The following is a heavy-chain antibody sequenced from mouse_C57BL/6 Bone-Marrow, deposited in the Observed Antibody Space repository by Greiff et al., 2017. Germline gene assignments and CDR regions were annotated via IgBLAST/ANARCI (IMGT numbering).Heavy chain of an antibody. D-gene: IGHD1-1*01. Sequence: VKLQESGPELVKPGASVKLSCKASGYTFTSYDINWVKQRPGQGLEWIGWIYPSDGSTKYNEKFKGKATLTVDTSSSTAYLQRHILTSEDSAVYFCARDYGSSYWYVEVGGTGTTGPVTS. V-gene: IGHV1-85*01. J-gene: IGHJ1*03. CDR3: ARDYGSSYWYVEV. CDR1: GYTFTSYD. CDR2: IYPSDGST.